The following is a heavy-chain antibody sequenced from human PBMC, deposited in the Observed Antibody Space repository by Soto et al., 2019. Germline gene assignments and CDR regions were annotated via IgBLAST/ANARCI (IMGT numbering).Heavy chain of an antibody. D-gene: IGHD2-2*01. CDR2: INSGGDTT. J-gene: IGHJ4*02. Sequence: GGSLILSCAASGFTFASYTMTLVRQAPGKGLEWVSTINSGGDTTYYSDSVKGRFTISRDSPKNTLFLLMTSLRAEDTAVYYCAKSGGPPASLDAYFDYWGQGTLVTVSS. V-gene: IGHV3-23*01. CDR3: AKSGGPPASLDAYFDY. CDR1: GFTFASYT.